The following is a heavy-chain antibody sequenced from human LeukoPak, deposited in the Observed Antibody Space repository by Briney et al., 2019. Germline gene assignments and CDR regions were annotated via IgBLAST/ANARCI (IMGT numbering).Heavy chain of an antibody. CDR1: GFTFRNYW. J-gene: IGHJ5*02. Sequence: GGPLRLSCAASGFTFRNYWMHWVRQAPGKGLVWVSRINIDGSTRYADSVEGRFTISRDNAKNTLYLQMNSLRAEDTAVYYCARAGGSGWFDPWGQGTLVTVSS. V-gene: IGHV3-74*01. CDR3: ARAGGSGWFDP. CDR2: INIDGST. D-gene: IGHD3-10*01.